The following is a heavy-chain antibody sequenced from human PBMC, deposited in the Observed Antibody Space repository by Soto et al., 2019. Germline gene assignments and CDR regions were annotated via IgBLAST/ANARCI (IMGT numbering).Heavy chain of an antibody. CDR2: ISGSGGST. CDR3: AKQKTIFGVAAIRGYFDY. CDR1: GFTFSSYA. Sequence: GGSLRLSCAASGFTFSSYAMSWVRQAPGKGLEWVSAISGSGGSTYYADSVKGRFTISRDNSKNTLYLQMNSLRAEDTAVYYCAKQKTIFGVAAIRGYFDYWGQGTLVTVSS. J-gene: IGHJ4*02. V-gene: IGHV3-23*01. D-gene: IGHD3-3*01.